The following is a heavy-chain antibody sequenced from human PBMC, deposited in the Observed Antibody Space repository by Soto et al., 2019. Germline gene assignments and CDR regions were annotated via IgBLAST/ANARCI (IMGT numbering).Heavy chain of an antibody. CDR3: ARRYGGPLDY. D-gene: IGHD4-17*01. Sequence: QVQLQESGPGLVKPSETLSLTCTVSGGSISSYYWSWIRQPPGKGLEWTGYINYSGRTNYNPSLMSRVTISLDTSKNQYSLNLSSVTAADTAVYYCARRYGGPLDYWGQGTPVTVSS. J-gene: IGHJ4*02. CDR2: INYSGRT. CDR1: GGSISSYY. V-gene: IGHV4-59*08.